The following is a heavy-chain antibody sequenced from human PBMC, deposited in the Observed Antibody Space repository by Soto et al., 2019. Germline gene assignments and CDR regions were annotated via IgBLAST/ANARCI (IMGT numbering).Heavy chain of an antibody. Sequence: QLLQSGGGLVQPGGSLTLSCEASGFTFGTTDMSWVRQAPGEGLEWVSTIDGSGGITYYADSVKGRFTISRDNSRNTVYLQMNSLRGDDTALYYCVKNSGGFNTWGQGALVTVSS. D-gene: IGHD3-10*01. CDR2: IDGSGGIT. CDR3: VKNSGGFNT. V-gene: IGHV3-23*01. CDR1: GFTFGTTD. J-gene: IGHJ5*02.